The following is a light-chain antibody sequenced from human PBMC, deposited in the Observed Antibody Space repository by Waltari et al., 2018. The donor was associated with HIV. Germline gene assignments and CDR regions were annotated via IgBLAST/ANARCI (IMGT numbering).Light chain of an antibody. CDR2: KDK. J-gene: IGLJ3*02. Sequence: YEFTQPPPVSVSPEQTAKIICSGDELPDHYAHMYQQMPGQAPVLVIYKDKERPSGIPERFSGSSAGTTATLTISGVLEEDEADYYCQSADSSDTLGVFGGGTKLTVL. V-gene: IGLV3-25*03. CDR3: QSADSSDTLGV. CDR1: ELPDHY.